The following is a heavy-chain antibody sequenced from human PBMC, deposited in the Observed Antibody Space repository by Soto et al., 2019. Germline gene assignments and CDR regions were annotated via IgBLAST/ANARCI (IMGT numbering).Heavy chain of an antibody. CDR1: GGSISSYY. Sequence: SDTLSLTCTVPGGSISSYYWSWIRQPPGKGLEWIGYIYYSGSTNYNPSLKSRVTISVDTSKNQFSLKLSSVTAADTAVYYCARLAARIDAFDYWGQGTLVTVSS. CDR3: ARLAARIDAFDY. J-gene: IGHJ4*02. V-gene: IGHV4-59*01. D-gene: IGHD6-6*01. CDR2: IYYSGST.